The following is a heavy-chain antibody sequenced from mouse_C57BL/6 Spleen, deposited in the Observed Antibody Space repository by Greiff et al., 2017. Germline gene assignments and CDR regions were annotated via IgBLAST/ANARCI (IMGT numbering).Heavy chain of an antibody. Sequence: EVQLQQSGAELVRPGASVKLSCTASGFNIKDDYMHWVKQRPEQGLEWIGWIDPENGDTEYASKFQGKATITADTSSNTAYLQLSSLTSEDTAVYYCTTRRDYGSSLYWYFDVWGTGTTVTVSS. J-gene: IGHJ1*03. CDR3: TTRRDYGSSLYWYFDV. V-gene: IGHV14-4*01. CDR2: IDPENGDT. CDR1: GFNIKDDY. D-gene: IGHD1-1*01.